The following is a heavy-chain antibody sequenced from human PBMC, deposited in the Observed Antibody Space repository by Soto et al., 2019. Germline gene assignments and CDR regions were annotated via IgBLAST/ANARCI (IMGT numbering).Heavy chain of an antibody. CDR3: ARSDREDIAVVIGVRPGEYGVDV. CDR2: ISYDGGNK. V-gene: IGHV3-30-3*01. J-gene: IGHJ6*02. CDR1: GFTFRNYA. D-gene: IGHD2-15*01. Sequence: QVQLVESGGGVVQPGRSLRLSCAASGFTFRNYAMHWVRQAPGKGLECVAVISYDGGNKFYRDYVKGRFTISRDNSKNTLYLQINSLRYEDTAVYYCARSDREDIAVVIGVRPGEYGVDVWGQGTTVTVSS.